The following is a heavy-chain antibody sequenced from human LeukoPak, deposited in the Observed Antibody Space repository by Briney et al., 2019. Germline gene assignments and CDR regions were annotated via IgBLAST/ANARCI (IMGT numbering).Heavy chain of an antibody. V-gene: IGHV3-30*02. CDR3: AKDIIHYYDSSGSPFDY. CDR2: IRYDGSNK. J-gene: IGHJ4*02. Sequence: PGGSLRLSCAASGFTFSSFGMHWVRQAPGKGLEWVSFIRYDGSNKYHAESVKGRFTISRDISKNTLSLQMNSLGAEDTAVYYCAKDIIHYYDSSGSPFDYGGQGTLVTVSS. D-gene: IGHD3-22*01. CDR1: GFTFSSFG.